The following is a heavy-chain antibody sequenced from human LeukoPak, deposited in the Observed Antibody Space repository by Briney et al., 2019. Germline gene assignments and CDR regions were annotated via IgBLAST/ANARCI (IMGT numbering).Heavy chain of an antibody. J-gene: IGHJ4*02. CDR2: IYTGGTT. V-gene: IGHV3-66*01. D-gene: IGHD2-21*01. Sequence: PGGSLRLSCAVSGFNVSSNYMSWVRQPPGKGLEWVSVIYTGGTTHFADSVKGRFTVSRDNFKNTLYLQMNRLRAEDTAVYFCARAAGALRPWDFWGQGTLVTVSS. CDR1: GFNVSSNY. CDR3: ARAAGALRPWDF.